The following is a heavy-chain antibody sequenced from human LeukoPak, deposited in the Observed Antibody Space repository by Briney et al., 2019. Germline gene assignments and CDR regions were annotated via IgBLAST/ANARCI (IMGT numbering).Heavy chain of an antibody. CDR2: ISGSGGGT. Sequence: GGSPRLSCAASGFTFSSYAMSWVRQAPGKGLEWVSAISGSGGGTYYADSVKGRFTISRDNSKNTLFLQMNSLRAEDTAVYYCAKVGQWLYFDYWGQGTLVTVSS. CDR3: AKVGQWLYFDY. D-gene: IGHD6-19*01. J-gene: IGHJ4*02. V-gene: IGHV3-23*01. CDR1: GFTFSSYA.